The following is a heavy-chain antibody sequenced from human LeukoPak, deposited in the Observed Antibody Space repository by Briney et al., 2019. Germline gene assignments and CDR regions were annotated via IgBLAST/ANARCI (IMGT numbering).Heavy chain of an antibody. Sequence: SETLSLTCTVSGGSIGSYYWSWIRQPPGKGLEWIGYIYYSGSTNYNPSLKSRVTISVDTSKNQFSLKLSSVTAADTAVYYCAGHLTGDYFDYWGQGTLVTVSS. V-gene: IGHV4-59*08. CDR1: GGSIGSYY. D-gene: IGHD1-14*01. CDR2: IYYSGST. CDR3: AGHLTGDYFDY. J-gene: IGHJ4*02.